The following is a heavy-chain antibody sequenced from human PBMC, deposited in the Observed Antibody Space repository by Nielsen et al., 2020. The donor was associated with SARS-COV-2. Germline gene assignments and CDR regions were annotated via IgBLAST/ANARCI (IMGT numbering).Heavy chain of an antibody. Sequence: SETLSLTCAVYGGSFSGYYWSWIRQPPGKGLEWIGEINHSGSTNYNPSLKSRVTISVDTSKNQFSLKLSSVTAADTAVYYCARGGPSSSGWYYYYYGMDVWGQGTTVTVS. CDR2: INHSGST. V-gene: IGHV4-34*01. CDR3: ARGGPSSSGWYYYYYGMDV. CDR1: GGSFSGYY. J-gene: IGHJ6*02. D-gene: IGHD6-19*01.